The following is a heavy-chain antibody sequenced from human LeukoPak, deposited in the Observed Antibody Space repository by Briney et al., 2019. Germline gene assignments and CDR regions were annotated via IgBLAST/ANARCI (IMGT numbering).Heavy chain of an antibody. Sequence: SETLSLTCTVSGYSISTSYYWGWIRQPPGKGLEWIGSIYHSGNTYYNPSLKSRVTISVDTSKNQFSLKLNSVTAADTAVYYCARHLSSSWATFDYWGQGTLVTVSS. CDR2: IYHSGNT. CDR3: ARHLSSSWATFDY. CDR1: GYSISTSYY. V-gene: IGHV4-38-2*02. D-gene: IGHD6-13*01. J-gene: IGHJ4*02.